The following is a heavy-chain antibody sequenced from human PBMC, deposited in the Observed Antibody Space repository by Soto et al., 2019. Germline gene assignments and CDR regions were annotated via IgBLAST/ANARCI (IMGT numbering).Heavy chain of an antibody. J-gene: IGHJ6*03. Sequence: QVQLVESGGGLVKPGGSLRLSCAASGFTFSDYYMSWIRRAPGKGLEWVSYISHSGSIVNYADSVKGRFTISRDNAKNSLYLQMNSLRAEDTAVYYCAREYYDVWTAYYRYYYMDVWGKGTTVTVSS. CDR2: ISHSGSIV. V-gene: IGHV3-11*01. CDR3: AREYYDVWTAYYRYYYMDV. CDR1: GFTFSDYY. D-gene: IGHD3-3*01.